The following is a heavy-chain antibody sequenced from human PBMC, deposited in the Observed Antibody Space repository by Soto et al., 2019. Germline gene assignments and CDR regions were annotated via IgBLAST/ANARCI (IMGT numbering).Heavy chain of an antibody. CDR3: AREGGGVVAKYFDY. J-gene: IGHJ4*02. D-gene: IGHD3-16*01. CDR2: IYHSGST. CDR1: GGSISSGGYS. V-gene: IGHV4-30-2*01. Sequence: PSETLSLTCAVSGGSISSGGYSWSWIRQPPGKGLEWIGYIYHSGSTYYNPSLKSRVTISVDRSKNQFSLKLSSVTAADTAVYYCAREGGGVVAKYFDYWGQGTLVTVSS.